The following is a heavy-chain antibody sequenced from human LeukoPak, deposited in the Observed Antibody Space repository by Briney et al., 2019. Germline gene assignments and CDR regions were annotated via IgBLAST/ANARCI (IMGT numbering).Heavy chain of an antibody. J-gene: IGHJ3*02. D-gene: IGHD6-13*01. CDR1: GHTFSSYG. V-gene: IGHV1-18*01. Sequence: GASVKVSCKAFGHTFSSYGFSWVRQAPGQDLEWMGWVSAYNGNTNYARKLQGRVTMTTDTSTSTAYMELRSLRSDDTAVYYCARGGYSSSWWKDSTGAFDIWGQGTMVTVSS. CDR3: ARGGYSSSWWKDSTGAFDI. CDR2: VSAYNGNT.